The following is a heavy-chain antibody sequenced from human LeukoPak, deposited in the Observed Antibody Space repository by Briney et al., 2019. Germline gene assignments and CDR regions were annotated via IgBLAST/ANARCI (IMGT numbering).Heavy chain of an antibody. V-gene: IGHV3-48*03. CDR3: ARDLIAAAAYYYYGMDV. CDR2: ISSSGSTI. J-gene: IGHJ6*02. CDR1: GFPFSRYA. Sequence: GGSLRLSCAASGFPFSRYAMSWVRQAPGKGLEWVSYISSSGSTIYYADSVKGRFTISRDNAKNSLYLQMNSLRAEDTAVYYCARDLIAAAAYYYYGMDVWGQGTTVTVSS. D-gene: IGHD6-13*01.